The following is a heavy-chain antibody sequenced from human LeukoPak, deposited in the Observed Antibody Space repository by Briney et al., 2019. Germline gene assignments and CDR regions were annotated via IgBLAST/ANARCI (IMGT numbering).Heavy chain of an antibody. CDR2: TKQDGSEK. V-gene: IGHV3-7*01. J-gene: IGHJ4*02. D-gene: IGHD3-10*01. Sequence: GGSLRLSCAVSGFTFSSYWMSWVRQAPGKGLEWVANTKQDGSEKYYVDSVKDRFTISRDNAENSLYLQMNSLRAEDTAVYYCARGGVITGRFDYWGQGTLVTVSS. CDR1: GFTFSSYW. CDR3: ARGGVITGRFDY.